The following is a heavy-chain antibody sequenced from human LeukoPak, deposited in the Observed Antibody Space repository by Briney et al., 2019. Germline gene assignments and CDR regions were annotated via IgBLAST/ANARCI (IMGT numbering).Heavy chain of an antibody. D-gene: IGHD1-20*01. CDR3: AKGEGITGTATPDY. CDR2: MSHDGNNK. J-gene: IGHJ4*02. Sequence: GGSLRLSCAASGFTFSNYGMHWVRQAPGKGLEWMAVMSHDGNNKNYADSVKGRFTISRDNSKNTLFLQMNSLRAEDTAVYYCAKGEGITGTATPDYWGQGTLLPVSS. V-gene: IGHV3-30*18. CDR1: GFTFSNYG.